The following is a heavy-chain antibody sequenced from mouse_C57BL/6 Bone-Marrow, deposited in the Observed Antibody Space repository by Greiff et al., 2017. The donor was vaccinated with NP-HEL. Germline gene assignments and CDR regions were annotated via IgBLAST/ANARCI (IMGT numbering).Heavy chain of an antibody. V-gene: IGHV1-12*01. CDR3: AREDYGNSKYYVDY. D-gene: IGHD2-1*01. J-gene: IGHJ2*01. CDR1: GYTFTSYN. Sequence: SGAELVRPGASVKMSCKASGYTFTSYNMHWVKQTPRQGLEWIGAIYPGNSDTSYNPKFKGKATLTVDKSSSPAYMQLSSLTSEDSAVYFCAREDYGNSKYYVDYWGQGTTLTVSS. CDR2: IYPGNSDT.